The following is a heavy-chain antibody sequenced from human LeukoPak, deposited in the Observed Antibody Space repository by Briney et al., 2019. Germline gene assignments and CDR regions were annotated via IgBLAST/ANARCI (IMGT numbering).Heavy chain of an antibody. D-gene: IGHD3-16*01. CDR2: IKQDGSEK. CDR3: ARVDQPRGEPAFDY. V-gene: IGHV3-7*01. CDR1: GFTFSSYW. J-gene: IGHJ4*02. Sequence: SGGSLRLSCAASGFTFSSYWMSWVRQAPGKGLEWVANIKQDGSEKYYVDSVKGRFTISRDNAKNSLYLQMNSLRAEDTAVYYCARVDQPRGEPAFDYWGQGTLVTVSS.